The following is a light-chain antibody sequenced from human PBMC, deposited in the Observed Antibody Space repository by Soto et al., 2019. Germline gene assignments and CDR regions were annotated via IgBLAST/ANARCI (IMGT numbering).Light chain of an antibody. CDR1: QIISTW. CDR2: KAS. CDR3: QPYNTFLLT. J-gene: IGKJ3*01. V-gene: IGKV1-5*03. Sequence: DIQVTQSPSTLSASVGDSVTISCRASQIISTWLAWYQQKPGKAPKLLIYKASTLESGVPSRFSGSGSGTDFTLTISSLQPDDFATYYCQPYNTFLLTFGPGTTVEIK.